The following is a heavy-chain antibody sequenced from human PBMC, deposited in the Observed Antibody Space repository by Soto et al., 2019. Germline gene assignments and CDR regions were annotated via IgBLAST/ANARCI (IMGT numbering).Heavy chain of an antibody. Sequence: GGSLRLSCAASGFTFSSYAMSWVRQAPGKGLEWVSAISGSGGSTYYADSVKGRFTISRDNSKNTLYLQMNSLRAEDTAVYYCATGRYYYGSGSYVYWGQGTLVTVSS. V-gene: IGHV3-23*01. D-gene: IGHD3-10*01. CDR2: ISGSGGST. CDR3: ATGRYYYGSGSYVY. J-gene: IGHJ4*02. CDR1: GFTFSSYA.